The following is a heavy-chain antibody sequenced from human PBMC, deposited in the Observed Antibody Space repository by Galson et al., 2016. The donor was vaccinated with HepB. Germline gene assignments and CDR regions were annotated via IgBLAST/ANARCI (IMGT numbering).Heavy chain of an antibody. J-gene: IGHJ5*02. CDR2: VVGSGSGT. Sequence: SLRLSCAASGFPFSDFAMSWVRQAPGRGLEWVAGVVGSGSGTYNADSVKGRFTVSRDNARNILYLQMSSLRAEDTAVYYCAKTSRRSLFLGWIDPWGQGALVTVSS. CDR3: AKTSRRSLFLGWIDP. CDR1: GFPFSDFA. V-gene: IGHV3-23*01. D-gene: IGHD3-3*01.